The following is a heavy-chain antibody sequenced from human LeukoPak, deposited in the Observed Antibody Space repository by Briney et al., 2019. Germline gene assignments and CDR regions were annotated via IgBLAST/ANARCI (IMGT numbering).Heavy chain of an antibody. J-gene: IGHJ4*02. V-gene: IGHV4-31*03. CDR2: ICNSGGT. Sequence: SQTLSLTGTVSGGSISSGGYCWSWIRQHPGKDLEWIGFICNSGGTYYNPSLKSRVIISADTFRNQFSLQLNSVTAADTAVYYCARGKASGWYYDYWGQGTLVPVSS. CDR1: GGSISSGGYC. D-gene: IGHD6-19*01. CDR3: ARGKASGWYYDY.